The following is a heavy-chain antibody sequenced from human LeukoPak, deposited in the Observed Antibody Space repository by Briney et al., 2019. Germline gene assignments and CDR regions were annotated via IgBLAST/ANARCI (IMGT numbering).Heavy chain of an antibody. CDR3: ARAGLTGAFFDY. CDR2: ISYDGSNE. V-gene: IGHV3-30*10. Sequence: GRSLRLSCAASGVTFSSYAMHWVRQAPGKGLEWVADISYDGSNEYYTDSVKGGFTISGDNSNNTLYLQMRSPRADNTVVYYCARAGLTGAFFDYWGQGPLVTVPS. J-gene: IGHJ4*02. CDR1: GVTFSSYA. D-gene: IGHD7-27*01.